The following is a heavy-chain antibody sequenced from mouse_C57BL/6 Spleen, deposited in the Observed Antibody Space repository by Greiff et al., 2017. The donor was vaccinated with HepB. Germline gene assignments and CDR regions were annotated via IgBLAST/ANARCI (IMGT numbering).Heavy chain of an antibody. CDR1: GYTFTDYE. V-gene: IGHV1-15*01. CDR3: TRRGYDYAMDY. J-gene: IGHJ4*01. CDR2: IDPETGGT. D-gene: IGHD2-14*01. Sequence: QVQLKESGAELVRPGASVTLSCKASGYTFTDYEMHWVKQTPVHGLEWIGAIDPETGGTAYNQKFKGKAILTADKSSSTAYMELRSLTSEDSAVYYCTRRGYDYAMDYWGQGTSVTVSS.